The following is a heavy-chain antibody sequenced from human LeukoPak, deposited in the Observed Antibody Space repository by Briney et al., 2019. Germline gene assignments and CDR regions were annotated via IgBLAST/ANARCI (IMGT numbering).Heavy chain of an antibody. D-gene: IGHD6-13*01. CDR2: ISSSGSTI. J-gene: IGHJ6*03. CDR3: ARAKSSSYYYYYMDV. V-gene: IGHV3-48*03. CDR1: GFTFDDYA. Sequence: GRSLRLSCAASGFTFDDYAMHWVRQAPGKGLEWVSYISSSGSTIYYADSVKGRFTISRDNAKNSLYLQMNSLRAEDTAVYYCARAKSSSYYYYYMDVWGKGTTVTISS.